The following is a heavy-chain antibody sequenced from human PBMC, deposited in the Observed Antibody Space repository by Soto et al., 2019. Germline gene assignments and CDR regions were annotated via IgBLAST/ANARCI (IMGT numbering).Heavy chain of an antibody. Sequence: GGSLRLSCAASGFTFSSYGMHWVRQAPGKGLEWVAVIWYDGSNKYYADSVKGRFTISRDNSKNTLYLQMNSLRAEDTAVYYCAREGLRYFTPDYGMDVWGQGTTVTVSS. CDR1: GFTFSSYG. CDR3: AREGLRYFTPDYGMDV. J-gene: IGHJ6*02. V-gene: IGHV3-33*01. CDR2: IWYDGSNK. D-gene: IGHD3-9*01.